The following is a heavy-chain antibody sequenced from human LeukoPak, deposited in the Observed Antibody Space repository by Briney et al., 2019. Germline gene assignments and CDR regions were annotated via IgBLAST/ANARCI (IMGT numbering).Heavy chain of an antibody. J-gene: IGHJ4*02. CDR2: ISNSGSTI. CDR3: ATAPRGGDYEDY. V-gene: IGHV3-48*03. CDR1: GFTFSSYE. Sequence: GGSLRLSCAASGFTFSSYEMNWVRQAPGKGLEWVSYISNSGSTIYYADSVKGRFTISRDNAKNSLYLQMNSLRAEDTAVYYCATAPRGGDYEDYWGQGTLVTVSS. D-gene: IGHD4-17*01.